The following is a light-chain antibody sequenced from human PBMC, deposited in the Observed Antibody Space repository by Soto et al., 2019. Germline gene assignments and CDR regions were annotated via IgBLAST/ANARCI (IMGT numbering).Light chain of an antibody. J-gene: IGLJ2*01. CDR1: TSDVGKWIH. CDR3: CSYAGDDKLV. V-gene: IGLV2-8*01. Sequence: QSALTQPPSASGSPGQSVIISCSGTTSDVGKWIHVSWYQQVPGKAPRALLFDINNRPSGVPDRFSGSTSGSTAYLTVSGLQFEDEADYFCCSYAGDDKLVFGGGTRRIVL. CDR2: DIN.